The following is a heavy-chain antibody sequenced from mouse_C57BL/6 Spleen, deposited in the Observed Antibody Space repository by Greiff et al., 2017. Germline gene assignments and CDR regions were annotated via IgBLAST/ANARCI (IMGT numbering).Heavy chain of an antibody. V-gene: IGHV7-3*01. J-gene: IGHJ3*01. CDR1: GFTFTDYY. D-gene: IGHD4-1*01. CDR3: ARDWDVSWFAY. CDR2: IRNKANGYTT. Sequence: EVHLVESGGGLVQPGGSLSLSCAASGFTFTDYYMSWVRQPPGKALEWLGFIRNKANGYTTEYSASVKGRFTISRDTSQSILDLQMNALRAEDSATYYCARDWDVSWFAYCGQGTLVTVSA.